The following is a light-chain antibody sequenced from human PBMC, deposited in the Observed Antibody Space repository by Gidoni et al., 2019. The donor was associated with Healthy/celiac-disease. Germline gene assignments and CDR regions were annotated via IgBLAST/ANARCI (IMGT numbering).Light chain of an antibody. J-gene: IGLJ3*02. CDR3: QSYDSSSLWV. CDR2: EDN. Sequence: FILTQPPHVSESPGHTVTISCTRSSGSIASNYVQWYQQRPGSAPTTVIYEDNQRPSGVPDRFSGSIDSSSNSASLTISGLKTEDEADYYCQSYDSSSLWVFGGGTKLTVL. CDR1: SGSIASNY. V-gene: IGLV6-57*03.